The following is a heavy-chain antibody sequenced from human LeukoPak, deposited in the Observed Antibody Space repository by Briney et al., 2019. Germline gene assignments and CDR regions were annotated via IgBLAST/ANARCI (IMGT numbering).Heavy chain of an antibody. CDR2: ISGSGGST. CDR1: GFTFSSYA. D-gene: IGHD1-1*01. CDR3: ARDQYNWNDPHYFDY. Sequence: GGSLRLSCAASGFTFSSYAMSWVRQAPGKGLEWVSAISGSGGSTYYADSVKGRFTISRDNSKNTLYLQMNSLRAEDTAVYYCARDQYNWNDPHYFDYWGQGTLVTVSS. J-gene: IGHJ4*02. V-gene: IGHV3-23*01.